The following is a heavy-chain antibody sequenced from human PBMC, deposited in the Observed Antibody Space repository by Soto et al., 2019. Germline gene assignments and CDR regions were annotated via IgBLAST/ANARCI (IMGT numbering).Heavy chain of an antibody. D-gene: IGHD2-21*01. V-gene: IGHV4-39*01. CDR2: IHYSGTS. J-gene: IGHJ5*02. CDR3: ARHWIAGSSIP. Sequence: ASETLSLTCSVSGDSISSISQYWGWIRQPPGKGLEWIGSIHYSGTSYYNPSLKSRVTIFVDTSKNQLSLKLSSVTAADTAVYYCARHWIAGSSIPWGQGTLVTVSS. CDR1: GDSISSISQY.